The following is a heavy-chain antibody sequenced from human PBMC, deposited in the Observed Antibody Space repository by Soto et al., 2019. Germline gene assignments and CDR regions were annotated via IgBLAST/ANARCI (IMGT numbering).Heavy chain of an antibody. V-gene: IGHV4-34*01. CDR2: INHSGST. Sequence: PSETLSLTCAVYGGSFSGYYWSWIRQPPGKGLEWIGEINHSGSTNYNPSLKSRVTISVDTSKNQFSLKLSSVTAADTAVYYCARGATYYDFWSGYYWFDPWGQGTLVTVSS. D-gene: IGHD3-3*01. CDR1: GGSFSGYY. J-gene: IGHJ5*02. CDR3: ARGATYYDFWSGYYWFDP.